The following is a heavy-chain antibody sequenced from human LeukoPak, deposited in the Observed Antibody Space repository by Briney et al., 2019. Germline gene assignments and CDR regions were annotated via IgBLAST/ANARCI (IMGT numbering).Heavy chain of an antibody. Sequence: PSETLSLTCAVYGGSFSGYYWSWIRQPPGKGLEWIGEINHSGSTNYNPSLKSRVTISVDTSKNQFSLKLSSVTAADTAVYYCARGLGYYGSGRVYYYMDVWGKGTTVTVSS. CDR1: GGSFSGYY. CDR2: INHSGST. J-gene: IGHJ6*03. D-gene: IGHD3-10*01. V-gene: IGHV4-34*01. CDR3: ARGLGYYGSGRVYYYMDV.